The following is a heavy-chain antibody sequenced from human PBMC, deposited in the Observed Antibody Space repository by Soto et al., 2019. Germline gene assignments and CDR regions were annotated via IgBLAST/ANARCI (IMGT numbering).Heavy chain of an antibody. CDR2: INHSGST. Sequence: QVQLQQWGAGLLKPSETLSLTCAVYGGSFSGYYWSWIRQPPGKGLEWIGEINHSGSTNYNPSLKSRVTISVDTSKNQFSLKLSSVTAADTAVYYCARGRTQQWLVRRGYYYYGMDVWGQGTTVTVSS. CDR3: ARGRTQQWLVRRGYYYYGMDV. J-gene: IGHJ6*02. V-gene: IGHV4-34*01. D-gene: IGHD6-19*01. CDR1: GGSFSGYY.